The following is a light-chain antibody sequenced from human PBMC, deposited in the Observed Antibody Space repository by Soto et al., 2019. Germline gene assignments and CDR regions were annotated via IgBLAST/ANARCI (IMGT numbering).Light chain of an antibody. Sequence: SYELTQPPSVSVAPGQTARISCGANNIGTKSVNWFQQKPGQAPVVVVYDDTDRPSGIPERFTGSNSGNTATLTITGVEAGDEADYYCQVWLGGSGRGLFGTGTKLTVL. J-gene: IGLJ1*01. V-gene: IGLV3-21*02. CDR2: DDT. CDR3: QVWLGGSGRGL. CDR1: NIGTKS.